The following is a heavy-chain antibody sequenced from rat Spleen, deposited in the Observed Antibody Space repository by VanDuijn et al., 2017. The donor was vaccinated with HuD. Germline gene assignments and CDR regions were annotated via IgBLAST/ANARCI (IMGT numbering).Heavy chain of an antibody. D-gene: IGHD1-6*01. Sequence: EVQLVASDGGLVQPGRSLKLSCAASGFTFSDYYMAWVRQAPTKGLEWVATISYDGSTTYYRDSVKGRFTISRDNAESTLYLQMDSLRSEATATYYCASLMYTPDYLGVMDAWGQGVSVTVSS. CDR1: GFTFSDYY. CDR3: ASLMYTPDYLGVMDA. V-gene: IGHV5-29*01. CDR2: ISYDGSTT. J-gene: IGHJ4*01.